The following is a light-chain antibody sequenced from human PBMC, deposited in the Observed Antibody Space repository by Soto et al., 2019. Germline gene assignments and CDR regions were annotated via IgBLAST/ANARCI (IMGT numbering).Light chain of an antibody. CDR3: SSYTSSSTLGV. J-gene: IGLJ1*01. CDR2: DVS. CDR1: SSDVGGYNH. V-gene: IGLV2-14*01. Sequence: QSALTQPASVSGSPGQSITISCTGTSSDVGGYNHVSWYQQHPGKAPKLMIYDVSNRPSGVSNRFSGSKSGNTASLTISGLQAEDEADYYCSSYTSSSTLGVFGTGTKV.